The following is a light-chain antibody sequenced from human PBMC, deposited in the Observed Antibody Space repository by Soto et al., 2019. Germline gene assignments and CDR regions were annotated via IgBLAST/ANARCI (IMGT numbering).Light chain of an antibody. J-gene: IGLJ2*01. V-gene: IGLV2-14*01. CDR2: EVT. CDR1: SSDVGGYNY. Sequence: QSALTQPASVSGSPGQSITISCTGTSSDVGGYNYVSWYQQYPGKVPKLIIYEVTNRPSGVSHRFSGSKSGNTASLTISGLQTEDEADYYCSSFSSITREVFGGGTQLTVL. CDR3: SSFSSITREV.